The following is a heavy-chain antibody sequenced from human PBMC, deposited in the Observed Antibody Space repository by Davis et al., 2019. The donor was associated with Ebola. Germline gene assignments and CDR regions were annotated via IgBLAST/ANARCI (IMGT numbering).Heavy chain of an antibody. V-gene: IGHV3-23*01. CDR3: ARDRVRRLRWNWFDP. CDR2: ISGTGGTT. CDR1: GFTFTTSA. D-gene: IGHD4-23*01. Sequence: GESLKISCAASGFTFTTSAMSWVRQAPGRGLEWVSSISGTGGTTFHADSVKGRFTISRDNSINMLYLQMNSLRAEDTALYYCARDRVRRLRWNWFDPWGQGTLVTVSS. J-gene: IGHJ5*02.